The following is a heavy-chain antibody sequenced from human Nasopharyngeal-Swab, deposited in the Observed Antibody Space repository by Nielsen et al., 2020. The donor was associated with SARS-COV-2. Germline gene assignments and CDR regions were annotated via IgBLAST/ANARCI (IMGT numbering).Heavy chain of an antibody. CDR3: ARGYGMTTVFEGDY. D-gene: IGHD4-17*01. J-gene: IGHJ4*02. Sequence: GGSLRLSCAASGFTFSSYAMTWVRQAPGKGLEWVSTISGSGGNTYYADSVKGRFTISRDNSKNTLYLQMNSLRAEDTAVYYCARGYGMTTVFEGDYWGQGTLVTVSS. CDR2: ISGSGGNT. CDR1: GFTFSSYA. V-gene: IGHV3-23*01.